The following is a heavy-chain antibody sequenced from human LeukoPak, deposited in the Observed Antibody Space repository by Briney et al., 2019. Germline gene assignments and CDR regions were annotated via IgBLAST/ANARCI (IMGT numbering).Heavy chain of an antibody. CDR2: INPNSGGT. V-gene: IGHV1-2*02. Sequence: GASVKVSCKASGYTFTGYYMHWVRQAPGQGLEWMGWINPNSGGTNYAQKFQGRVTMTRDTSISTAYMELSRLRSDDTAVYYCARDRHSYGYSTFDYWGQGTLVTVSS. J-gene: IGHJ4*02. CDR1: GYTFTGYY. CDR3: ARDRHSYGYSTFDY. D-gene: IGHD5-18*01.